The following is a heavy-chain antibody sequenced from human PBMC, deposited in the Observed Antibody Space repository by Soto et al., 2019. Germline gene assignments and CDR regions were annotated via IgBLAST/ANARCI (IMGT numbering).Heavy chain of an antibody. CDR3: AKDREGWFGELIGYYYGMDG. J-gene: IGHJ6*02. D-gene: IGHD3-10*01. CDR1: GFTFSSYG. CDR2: ISYDGSNK. V-gene: IGHV3-30*18. Sequence: QVQLVESGGGVVQPGRSLRLSCAASGFTFSSYGMHWVRQAPGKGLEWVAVISYDGSNKYYGDSVKGRFTISRDNSKDTLYLQMNSLRGEDTAVYYCAKDREGWFGELIGYYYGMDGWGQGTTVTVSS.